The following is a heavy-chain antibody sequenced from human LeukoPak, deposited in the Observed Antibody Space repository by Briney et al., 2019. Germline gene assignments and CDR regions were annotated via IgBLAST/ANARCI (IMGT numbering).Heavy chain of an antibody. CDR2: ISYDGSNK. CDR3: AKHTAVAGTSPYFDY. D-gene: IGHD6-19*01. Sequence: PGGSLRLSCAASGFTFSSYGMHWVRQAPGKGLEWVAVISYDGSNKYYADSVKGRFTISRDNSKNTLYLQMNSLRGEDTAVYYCAKHTAVAGTSPYFDYWGQGTLVTVSS. CDR1: GFTFSSYG. J-gene: IGHJ4*02. V-gene: IGHV3-30*18.